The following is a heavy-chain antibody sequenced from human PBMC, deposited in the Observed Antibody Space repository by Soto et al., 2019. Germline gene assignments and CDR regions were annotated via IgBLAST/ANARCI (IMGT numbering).Heavy chain of an antibody. Sequence: EVQLLESGGDLVQPGGSLRLSCAGSGFTFGNYAMSWLRQAPGKGLEWVSAISGSGAGTTYADSVRGRFTITRDNSKHTLHLQMNSLRAEDSAIYYCAKAESCSSGGCFAIFDFWGQGTLVTVSS. V-gene: IGHV3-23*01. CDR3: AKAESCSSGGCFAIFDF. CDR2: ISGSGAGT. CDR1: GFTFGNYA. D-gene: IGHD2-2*01. J-gene: IGHJ4*02.